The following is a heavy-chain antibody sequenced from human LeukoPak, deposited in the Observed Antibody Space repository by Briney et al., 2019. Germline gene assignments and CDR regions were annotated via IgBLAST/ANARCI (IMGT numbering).Heavy chain of an antibody. CDR3: ARSLHLVYALDY. V-gene: IGHV4-34*01. Sequence: TSETLSLTCAVYGGSFSGYYWSWIRQPPGKGLEWIGEINHSGSTNYNPSLKSRVTISVDTSKNQFSLKLSSVTAADTAVYYCARSLHLVYALDYWGQGTLVTVSS. D-gene: IGHD2/OR15-2a*01. CDR2: INHSGST. CDR1: GGSFSGYY. J-gene: IGHJ4*02.